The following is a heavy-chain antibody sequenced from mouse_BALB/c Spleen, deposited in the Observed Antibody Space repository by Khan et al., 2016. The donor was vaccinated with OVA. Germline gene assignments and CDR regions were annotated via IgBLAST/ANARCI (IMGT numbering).Heavy chain of an antibody. CDR2: ISYSVTT. D-gene: IGHD1-1*01. Sequence: EVQLQESGPGLVKPSQSLSLTCTVTGYSITRNYAWNWIRQFPGNKLEWMGYISYSVTTRYNPSLKSRISITRDTSKNQFFLQLNSVTTEYTATYYCARVNYYGYAMDYWGQGTSVTVSS. V-gene: IGHV3-2*02. CDR1: GYSITRNYA. CDR3: ARVNYYGYAMDY. J-gene: IGHJ4*01.